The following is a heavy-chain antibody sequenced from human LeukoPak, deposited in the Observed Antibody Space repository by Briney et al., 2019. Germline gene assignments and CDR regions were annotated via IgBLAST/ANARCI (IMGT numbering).Heavy chain of an antibody. CDR1: GFTFSSYW. J-gene: IGHJ6*03. CDR2: IKQDGSEK. CDR3: ARDLRVVYLEPLDDRYYYYMDV. Sequence: PGGSLRLSCAASGFTFSSYWMSWVRQAPGKGLEWVANIKQDGSEKYYVDSVKGRFTISRDNAKNSLYLQMNSLRAEDTAVYYCARDLRVVYLEPLDDRYYYYMDVWGKGTTVTVSS. D-gene: IGHD1-1*01. V-gene: IGHV3-7*01.